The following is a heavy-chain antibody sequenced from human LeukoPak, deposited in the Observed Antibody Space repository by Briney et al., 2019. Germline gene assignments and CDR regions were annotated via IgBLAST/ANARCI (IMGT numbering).Heavy chain of an antibody. Sequence: GGSLRLSCAASGFTFRDYYMSWIRQAPGKGLEWVSYISSSGDAIYSADSVKGRFTISRDNAKNSLYLQMNSLRAEDTAVYYCARRNTTVTTPFDYWGQGTLVTVSS. D-gene: IGHD4-17*01. J-gene: IGHJ4*02. CDR1: GFTFRDYY. CDR3: ARRNTTVTTPFDY. V-gene: IGHV3-11*04. CDR2: ISSSGDAI.